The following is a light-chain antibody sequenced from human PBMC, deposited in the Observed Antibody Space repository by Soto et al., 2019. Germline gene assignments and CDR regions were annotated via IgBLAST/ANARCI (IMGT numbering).Light chain of an antibody. CDR1: SSDVGGYNY. Sequence: QSALTQPASVSGSPGQSITISCTGTSSDVGGYNYVSWYQQPPGKAPKLMIYEVSNRPSGVSNRFSGSKSGNTASLTISGLQAEDEADYYCSSYTSSSTPVVFGGGTQLTVL. CDR2: EVS. CDR3: SSYTSSSTPVV. V-gene: IGLV2-14*01. J-gene: IGLJ2*01.